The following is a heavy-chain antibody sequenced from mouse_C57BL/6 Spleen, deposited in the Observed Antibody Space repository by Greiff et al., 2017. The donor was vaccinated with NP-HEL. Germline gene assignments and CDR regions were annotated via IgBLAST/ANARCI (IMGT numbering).Heavy chain of an antibody. V-gene: IGHV1-22*01. Sequence: EVQLQQSGPELVKPGASVKMSCKASGYTFTDYNMHWVKQSHGKSLEWIGYINPNNGGTSYNQKFKGKATLTVNKSSSTAYMELRSLTSEESAVYYCARWGYGAWFAYWGQGTLVTVSA. D-gene: IGHD1-1*01. CDR3: ARWGYGAWFAY. CDR1: GYTFTDYN. CDR2: INPNNGGT. J-gene: IGHJ3*01.